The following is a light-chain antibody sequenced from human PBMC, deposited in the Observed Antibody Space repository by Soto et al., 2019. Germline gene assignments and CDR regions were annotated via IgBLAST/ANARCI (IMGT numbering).Light chain of an antibody. J-gene: IGKJ1*01. CDR1: QSVSSN. CDR2: GAS. CDR3: QRYNNWPPWT. Sequence: EIVMTQSPATLSVSPWERATLSCRASQSVSSNLAWYQQKPGQAPRLLIYGASTRATGIPARFSGSGSGTEFTLTISSLQPDDFATYYCQRYNNWPPWTFGQGTKVDI. V-gene: IGKV3-15*01.